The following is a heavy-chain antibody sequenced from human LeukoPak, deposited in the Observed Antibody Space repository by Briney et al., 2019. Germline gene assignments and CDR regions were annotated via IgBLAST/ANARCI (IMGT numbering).Heavy chain of an antibody. D-gene: IGHD3-10*01. CDR1: GFTFSTYG. Sequence: GGSLGLSCAASGFTFSTYGMHWVRQAPGKGLEWVAFIRYDGSNKYYEDSVKGRFTISRDNSKNTLYLQMNSLRAEDTAVYYCAKDRYYTSGSYFGYFDYWGQGTLVTVSS. CDR2: IRYDGSNK. CDR3: AKDRYYTSGSYFGYFDY. J-gene: IGHJ4*02. V-gene: IGHV3-30*02.